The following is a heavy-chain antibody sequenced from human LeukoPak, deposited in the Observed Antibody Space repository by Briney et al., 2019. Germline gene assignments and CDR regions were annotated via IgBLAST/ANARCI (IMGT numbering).Heavy chain of an antibody. CDR2: ISGSGSNT. J-gene: IGHJ6*02. Sequence: GGSLRLSCAASGFTLSSYAVSWVRQAPGKGLEWVSTISGSGSNTYYADSVKGRFTISGDNSKNTLYLQMNSLRAEDTAVYYCAKDLGGPAPTPYGMDVWGQGTTVTVSS. D-gene: IGHD2-2*02. V-gene: IGHV3-23*01. CDR3: AKDLGGPAPTPYGMDV. CDR1: GFTLSSYA.